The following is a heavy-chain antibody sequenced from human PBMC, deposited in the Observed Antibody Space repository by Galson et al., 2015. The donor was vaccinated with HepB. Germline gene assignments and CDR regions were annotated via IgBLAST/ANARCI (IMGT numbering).Heavy chain of an antibody. D-gene: IGHD1-7*01. Sequence: SLRLSCAASGFTFSSHWMSWVRQAPGKGLEWVAKIKQDGSEKYYVDSVKGRFTISRDNAKNSLYLQMNSLRAEDTAVYYCAMSYAETSAYRPADYWGQGILVIVSS. J-gene: IGHJ4*02. V-gene: IGHV3-7*01. CDR3: AMSYAETSAYRPADY. CDR2: IKQDGSEK. CDR1: GFTFSSHW.